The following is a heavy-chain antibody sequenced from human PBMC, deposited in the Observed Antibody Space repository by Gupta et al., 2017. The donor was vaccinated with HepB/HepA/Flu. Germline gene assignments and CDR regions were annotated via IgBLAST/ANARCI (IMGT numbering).Heavy chain of an antibody. J-gene: IGHJ4*02. CDR1: GYTFSTYF. Sequence: QVQLVQSGTEVMKPGASVKVSCKASGYTFSTYFMNWVRQAPGRGLEWVAMINPSGGSTRYAQKFKGRVTVTRDTSTDTVYMELSSLTSDDTAVYYCARTTVRGYSYGSFGYWGQGTLVTVSS. V-gene: IGHV1-46*01. D-gene: IGHD5-12*01. CDR3: ARTTVRGYSYGSFGY. CDR2: INPSGGST.